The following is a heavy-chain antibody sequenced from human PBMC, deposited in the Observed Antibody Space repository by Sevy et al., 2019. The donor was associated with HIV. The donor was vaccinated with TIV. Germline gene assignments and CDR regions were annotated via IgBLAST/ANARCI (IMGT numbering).Heavy chain of an antibody. CDR1: GFTFSSYD. CDR2: IGTAGDT. D-gene: IGHD6-19*01. CDR3: ARAYSSGWYDY. V-gene: IGHV3-13*01. J-gene: IGHJ4*02. Sequence: GGSLRLSCAASGFTFSSYDMHWVRQAPGKGLEWVSAIGTAGDTYYPGAVKGRFTISRENAKDSLYLQMNSLRVGDTAVYYCARAYSSGWYDYWGQGTLVTVSS.